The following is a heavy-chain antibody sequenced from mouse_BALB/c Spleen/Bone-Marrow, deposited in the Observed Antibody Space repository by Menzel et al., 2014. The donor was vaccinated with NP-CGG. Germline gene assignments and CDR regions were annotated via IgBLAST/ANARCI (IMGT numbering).Heavy chain of an antibody. Sequence: EVHLVESGGGLVQPGGSMKLSCVASGFTFSNYWMNWVRQSPEKGLEWVAEIRLKSNNYATHYAESVKGRFTISRDDSKSSVYLQMNNLRAEDTGIYYCTRPRDGYSFAYWGQGTLATVSA. D-gene: IGHD2-3*01. CDR2: IRLKSNNYAT. CDR1: GFTFSNYW. V-gene: IGHV6-6*02. CDR3: TRPRDGYSFAY. J-gene: IGHJ3*01.